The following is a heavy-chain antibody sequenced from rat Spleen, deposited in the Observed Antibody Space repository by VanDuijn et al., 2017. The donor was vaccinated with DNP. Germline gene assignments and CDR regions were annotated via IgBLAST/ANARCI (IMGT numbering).Heavy chain of an antibody. D-gene: IGHD1-1*01. Sequence: QVQLRQSGAELAEPGSSVKISCKSSGYTFTVNYIGWIKQTTGQGLEYIGYIHMGSGGTSYREKFKGKATLTVDKSSSTAFMQLNSLTSDDSAVYHCARGGDGIWFAYWGRGTLVTVSS. CDR2: IHMGSGGT. CDR1: GYTFTVNY. V-gene: IGHV1-43*01. CDR3: ARGGDGIWFAY. J-gene: IGHJ3*01.